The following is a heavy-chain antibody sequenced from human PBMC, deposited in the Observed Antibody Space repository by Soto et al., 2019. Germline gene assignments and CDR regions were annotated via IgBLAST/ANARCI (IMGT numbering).Heavy chain of an antibody. CDR3: ARTSNDYGDYVYYYGMDV. D-gene: IGHD4-17*01. J-gene: IGHJ6*02. V-gene: IGHV1-69*13. Sequence: SVKVSCKASGGTFSSYAISWVRQAPGQGLEWMGGIIPIFGTANYAQKFQGRVTITADESTSTAYMELSSLRSEDTAVYYCARTSNDYGDYVYYYGMDVWGQGTTVTVSS. CDR2: IIPIFGTA. CDR1: GGTFSSYA.